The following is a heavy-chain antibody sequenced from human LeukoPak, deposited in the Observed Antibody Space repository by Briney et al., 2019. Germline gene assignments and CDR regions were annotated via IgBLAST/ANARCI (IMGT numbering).Heavy chain of an antibody. Sequence: GASVKVSCKASGYTFTNYEINWVRQATGQGLEWMGWMNPNSGNTGYAQKFQGRVTMTRNTSISTAYMDLSSLRFDDTAVYYCARGESPIDYWGQGTLVTVSS. CDR2: MNPNSGNT. CDR1: GYTFTNYE. J-gene: IGHJ4*02. CDR3: ARGESPIDY. V-gene: IGHV1-8*01.